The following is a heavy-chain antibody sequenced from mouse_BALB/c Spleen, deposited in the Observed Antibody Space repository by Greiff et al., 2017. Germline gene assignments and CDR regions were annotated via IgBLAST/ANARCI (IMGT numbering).Heavy chain of an antibody. D-gene: IGHD2-14*01. CDR2: INPYNGAT. J-gene: IGHJ1*01. V-gene: IGHV1-31*01. CDR3: TRWYGGYFDV. Sequence: VQLQQSGPELVKPGASVKISCKASGYSFTGYYMHWVKQSHVKSLEWIGRINPYNGATSYNQNFKDKASLTVDKSSSTAYMELHSLTSEDSAVYYCTRWYGGYFDVWGAGTTVTVSS. CDR1: GYSFTGYY.